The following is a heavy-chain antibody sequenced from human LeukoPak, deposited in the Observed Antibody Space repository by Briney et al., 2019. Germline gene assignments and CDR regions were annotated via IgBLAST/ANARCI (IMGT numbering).Heavy chain of an antibody. Sequence: GRSLRLSCAASGFTFSNYWMTWFRQTPGKGLEWVSYISSSGSTIYYADSVKGRFTISRDNAKNSLYLQMNSLRAEDTAVYYCARRRWLQSPFDYWGQGTLVTVSS. CDR2: ISSSGSTI. J-gene: IGHJ4*02. D-gene: IGHD5-24*01. CDR1: GFTFSNYW. V-gene: IGHV3-11*01. CDR3: ARRRWLQSPFDY.